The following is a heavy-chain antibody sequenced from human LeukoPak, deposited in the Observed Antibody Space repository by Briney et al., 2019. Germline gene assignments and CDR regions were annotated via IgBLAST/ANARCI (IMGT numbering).Heavy chain of an antibody. D-gene: IGHD5-12*01. CDR2: ISPNSGGT. CDR1: GYTFTGYY. V-gene: IGHV1-2*02. Sequence: ASVKVSCKASGYTFTGYYMHWVRQAPGQGLEWMGWISPNSGGTNYAQKFQGRVTMTRDTSISTAYMELSRLRSDDTAVYYCARDPYSGYDSKGGFDYWGQGTLVTVSS. J-gene: IGHJ4*02. CDR3: ARDPYSGYDSKGGFDY.